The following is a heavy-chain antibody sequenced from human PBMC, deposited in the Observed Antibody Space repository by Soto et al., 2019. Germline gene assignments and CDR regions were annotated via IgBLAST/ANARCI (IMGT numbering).Heavy chain of an antibody. V-gene: IGHV4-34*01. D-gene: IGHD3-16*02. CDR1: GGSFSGYY. CDR2: INHSGST. Sequence: QVQLQQWGAGLLKPSETLSLTCAVYGGSFSGYYWSWIRQPPGKGLEWIGEINHSGSTNYNPTLKTRVTISVDTSKNQFALKLSSVTAADTAVYYSARGGRSVGDYVWGSYRLYYFDYWGQGTLVTVSS. J-gene: IGHJ4*02. CDR3: ARGGRSVGDYVWGSYRLYYFDY.